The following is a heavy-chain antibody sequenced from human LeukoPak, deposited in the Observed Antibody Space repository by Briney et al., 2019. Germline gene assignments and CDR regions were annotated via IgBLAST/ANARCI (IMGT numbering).Heavy chain of an antibody. CDR3: ASSIAAAAGYHWFDP. D-gene: IGHD6-13*01. J-gene: IGHJ5*02. CDR1: GYTFTGYY. Sequence: ASVKVSCKASGYTFTGYYMHWVRQAPGQGLEWMGWINPNSGGTNYAQKFQGRVTMTRDTSISTAYMELSRLRSDDTAVYYCASSIAAAAGYHWFDPWGQGTLVTVSS. CDR2: INPNSGGT. V-gene: IGHV1-2*02.